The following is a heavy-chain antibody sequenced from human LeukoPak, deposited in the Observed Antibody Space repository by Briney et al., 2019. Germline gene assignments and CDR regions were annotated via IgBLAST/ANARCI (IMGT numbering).Heavy chain of an antibody. CDR3: ARGAMATTPFFYY. CDR2: VYYTGST. J-gene: IGHJ4*02. CDR1: GGSISNYY. V-gene: IGHV4-59*01. D-gene: IGHD5-24*01. Sequence: KPSETLSLTCPVSGGSISNYYYWTWIRQPPGKGLEWIGYVYYTGSTNFNPSLKSRVTMSLDTSRNQFSLKLTSLTAADTAVYYCARGAMATTPFFYYWGQGTLVTVSS.